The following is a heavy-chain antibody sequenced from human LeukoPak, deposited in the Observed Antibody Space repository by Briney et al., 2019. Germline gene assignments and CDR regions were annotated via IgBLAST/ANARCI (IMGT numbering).Heavy chain of an antibody. D-gene: IGHD4-17*01. Sequence: ASVKVSCKVSGYTLTELSMHWVRQAPGKGLEWMGGFDPEDGETIYAQKFRGRVTMTEDTSTDTAYMELSSLRSEDTAVYYCARDMADYGDYPYYYYGMDVWGQGTTVTVSS. J-gene: IGHJ6*02. CDR2: FDPEDGET. CDR1: GYTLTELS. V-gene: IGHV1-24*01. CDR3: ARDMADYGDYPYYYYGMDV.